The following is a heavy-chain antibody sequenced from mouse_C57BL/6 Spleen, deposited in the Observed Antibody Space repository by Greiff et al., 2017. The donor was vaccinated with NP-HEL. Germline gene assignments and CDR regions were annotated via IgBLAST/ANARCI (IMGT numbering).Heavy chain of an antibody. D-gene: IGHD2-3*01. CDR3: ARSVYDGYYVAY. CDR2: IDPSDSYT. J-gene: IGHJ3*01. V-gene: IGHV1-50*01. Sequence: QVQLQQSGAELVKPGASVKLSCKASGYTFTSYWMQWVKQRPGQGLEWIGEIDPSDSYTNYNQKFKGKATLTVDTSSSTAYMQLSSLTSEDSAVYYCARSVYDGYYVAYWGQGTLVTVSA. CDR1: GYTFTSYW.